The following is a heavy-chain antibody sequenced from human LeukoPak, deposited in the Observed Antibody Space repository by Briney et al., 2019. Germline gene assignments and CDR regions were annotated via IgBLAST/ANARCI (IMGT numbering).Heavy chain of an antibody. CDR3: AKSRVVVITTGIDY. J-gene: IGHJ4*02. D-gene: IGHD3-22*01. CDR1: GFTFSSYG. V-gene: IGHV3-30*02. Sequence: GGSLRLSCAASGFTFSSYGMHWVRQAPGKGLEWVAFIRYDGSNKYYADSVKGRFTISRDNSKNTLYLQMNSLRAEDTAVYYCAKSRVVVITTGIDYWGQGTLVTVSS. CDR2: IRYDGSNK.